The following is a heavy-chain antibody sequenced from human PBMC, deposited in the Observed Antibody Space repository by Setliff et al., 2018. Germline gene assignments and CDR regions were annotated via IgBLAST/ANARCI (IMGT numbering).Heavy chain of an antibody. D-gene: IGHD3-22*01. CDR2: IYRIGTT. CDR3: ARTNYYDSSTYFNWFDP. Sequence: SETLSLTCGVSGYSISSGYYWGWIRQPPGKGLEWIGSIYRIGTTHYNPSLKSRVTMSVDTSKNQFSLKLSSVTAADTAVYYCARTNYYDSSTYFNWFDPWGQGTLVTVAS. V-gene: IGHV4-38-2*01. J-gene: IGHJ5*02. CDR1: GYSISSGYY.